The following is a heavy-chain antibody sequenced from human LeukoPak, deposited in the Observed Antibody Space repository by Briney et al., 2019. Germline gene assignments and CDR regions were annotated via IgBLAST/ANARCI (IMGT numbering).Heavy chain of an antibody. D-gene: IGHD3-22*01. CDR2: IYYSGST. CDR1: GGSISSYY. J-gene: IGHJ6*02. Sequence: SETLSLTCTVSGGSISSYYWSWIRQPPGKGLEWIGYIYYSGSTNYNPSLKSRVTISVDTSKNQFSLKLSSVTAADTAVYYCASTPYYYDSSVVYYYYGMDVWGQGTTVTVSS. CDR3: ASTPYYYDSSVVYYYYGMDV. V-gene: IGHV4-59*01.